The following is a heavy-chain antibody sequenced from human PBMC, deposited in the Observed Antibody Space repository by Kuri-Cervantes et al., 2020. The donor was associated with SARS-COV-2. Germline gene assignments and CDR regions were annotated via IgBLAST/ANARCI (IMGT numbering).Heavy chain of an antibody. CDR3: AKDSLGIVIPLNYFDY. V-gene: IGHV3-23*01. J-gene: IGHJ4*02. D-gene: IGHD1-26*01. CDR1: GSTFRDYY. Sequence: GESLKISCAASGSTFRDYYLSWVRQAPGKGREWVSAISGSGGSTYYADSVKGRFTISRDNSKNTLYLQMNSLRAEDTAVYYCAKDSLGIVIPLNYFDYWGQGTLVTVSS. CDR2: ISGSGGST.